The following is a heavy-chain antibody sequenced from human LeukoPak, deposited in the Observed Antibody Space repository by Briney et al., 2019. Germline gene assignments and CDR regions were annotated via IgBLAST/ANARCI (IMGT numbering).Heavy chain of an antibody. CDR1: GYTFTSYG. D-gene: IGHD3-22*01. V-gene: IGHV1-18*01. Sequence: ASVKVSGKASGYTFTSYGISWVRQAPGQGLEWMGWISAYNGNTNYAQKLQGRVTMTTDTSTSTAYMELRSLRSDDTAVYYCARGHRTSLDYYDSSGYSPPDYWGQGTLVTVSS. J-gene: IGHJ4*02. CDR2: ISAYNGNT. CDR3: ARGHRTSLDYYDSSGYSPPDY.